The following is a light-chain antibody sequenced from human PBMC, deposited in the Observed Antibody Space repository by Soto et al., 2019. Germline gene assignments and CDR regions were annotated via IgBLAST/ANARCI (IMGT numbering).Light chain of an antibody. Sequence: DIQMPQSPSAMFASEGARVTITCRASQGIRSYLPWKPGKTPRSLIYAASSLQSGVPSRFSGSGSGTEHTLTISNLRPEDFATDFCQQHNNYLRTFGPGTKVYFK. V-gene: IGKV1-17*03. J-gene: IGKJ3*01. CDR3: QQHNNYLRT. CDR1: QGIRSY. CDR2: AAS.